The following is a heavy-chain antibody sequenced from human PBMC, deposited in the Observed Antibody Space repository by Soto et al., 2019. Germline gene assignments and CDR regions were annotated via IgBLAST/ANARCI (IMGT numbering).Heavy chain of an antibody. D-gene: IGHD3-3*01. CDR2: INHSGST. J-gene: IGHJ5*02. CDR3: ARRAGTIFGVVIIRWGVFWFDP. V-gene: IGHV4-34*01. CDR1: GGSFSGYY. Sequence: QVQLQQWGAGLLKPSETLSLTCAVYGGSFSGYYWRWIRQPPGKGLEWIGEINHSGSTNYNPSLKRRVPTSVDTSKNQFSLKLSSVTAADTAVYYCARRAGTIFGVVIIRWGVFWFDPWGQGTLVTVSS.